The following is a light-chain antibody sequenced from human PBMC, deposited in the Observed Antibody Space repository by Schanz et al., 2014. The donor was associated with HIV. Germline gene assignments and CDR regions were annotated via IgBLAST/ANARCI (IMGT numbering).Light chain of an antibody. CDR3: QQYNNWPPG. Sequence: EVVLTQSPATLSLSPGERATLSCRASQSVSSNLAWYQQKPGQAPRLLISGASTRATGIPARFSGSGSGTEFTLTISSLQSEDFAVYFCQQYNNWPPGFRQGPKVEIK. CDR2: GAS. V-gene: IGKV3-15*01. J-gene: IGKJ1*01. CDR1: QSVSSN.